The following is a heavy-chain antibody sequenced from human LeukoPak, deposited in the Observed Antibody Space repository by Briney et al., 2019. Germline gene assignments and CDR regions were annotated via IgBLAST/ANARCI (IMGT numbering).Heavy chain of an antibody. CDR2: INPSGGST. D-gene: IGHD2-15*01. J-gene: IGHJ4*02. CDR1: GYPFSDYY. Sequence: AASVKVSCKASGYPFSDYYLHWVRQAPGRGLEWMGIINPSGGSTSYAQKYQDRVTMTRDTSTSMVYMNLSSLKSEDTAVYYCARGGSSLPFDYWGQGTLVTVSS. V-gene: IGHV1-46*01. CDR3: ARGGSSLPFDY.